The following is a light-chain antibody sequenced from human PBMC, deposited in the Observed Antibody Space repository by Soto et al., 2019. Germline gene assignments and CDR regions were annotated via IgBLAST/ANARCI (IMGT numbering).Light chain of an antibody. CDR2: AAS. V-gene: IGKV1-27*01. CDR3: QKYSSVPV. J-gene: IGKJ3*01. CDR1: QRNRYF. Sequence: DIQMTQSPTSLSASVGDRVTITCRASQRNRYFVAWYQQKPGKAPKLLIYAASTLQSGVPSRLSGSGSGTDFTLTIISLQPEDIATYSCQKYSSVPVFGPGIKVEIK.